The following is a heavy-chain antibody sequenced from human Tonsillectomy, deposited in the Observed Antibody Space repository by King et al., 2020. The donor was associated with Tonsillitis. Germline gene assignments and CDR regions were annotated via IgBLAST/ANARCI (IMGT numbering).Heavy chain of an antibody. CDR2: ISASSSYI. CDR1: GFTFSSYN. Sequence: VQLVESGGDLVKPGGSLRLSCAASGFTFSSYNMNWVRQAPGKGLEWVSSISASSSYIYYADSVKGRFTISRDNAKKSLYLQMISLRPEDTAVYYCARNGGDIASDLGNYGMDVWGQGTTVTVSS. CDR3: ARNGGDIASDLGNYGMDV. V-gene: IGHV3-21*01. J-gene: IGHJ6*02. D-gene: IGHD2-21*02.